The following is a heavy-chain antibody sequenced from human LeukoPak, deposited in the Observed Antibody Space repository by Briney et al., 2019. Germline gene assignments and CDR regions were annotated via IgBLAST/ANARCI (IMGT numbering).Heavy chain of an antibody. J-gene: IGHJ3*02. D-gene: IGHD2-2*01. CDR1: GYTFTSYY. V-gene: IGHV1-46*01. CDR3: ARELIILGYCSSTSCYENDAFDI. CDR2: INPSGGST. Sequence: ASVKVSCKASGYTFTSYYMHWVRQAPGQGLEWMGIINPSGGSTSYAQKFQGRVTMTRDTSTSTVCMELSSLRSEDTAVYYWARELIILGYCSSTSCYENDAFDIWGQGTMVTVSS.